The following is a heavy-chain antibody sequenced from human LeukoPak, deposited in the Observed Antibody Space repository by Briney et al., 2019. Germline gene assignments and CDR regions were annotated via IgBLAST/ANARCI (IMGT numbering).Heavy chain of an antibody. CDR1: GGSISSGSYY. Sequence: KTSQTLSLTCTVSGGSISSGSYYWSWIRQPAGKGLEWIGRIYTSGSTNYNPSLKSRVTISVDTSKNQFSLKLRSVTAADTAVYYCARVPYDSSGYYYAAAFDIWGQGTMVTVSS. CDR2: IYTSGST. CDR3: ARVPYDSSGYYYAAAFDI. J-gene: IGHJ3*02. D-gene: IGHD3-22*01. V-gene: IGHV4-61*02.